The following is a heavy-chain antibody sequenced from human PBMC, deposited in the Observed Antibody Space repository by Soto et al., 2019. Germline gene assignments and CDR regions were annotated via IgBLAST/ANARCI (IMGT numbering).Heavy chain of an antibody. D-gene: IGHD4-17*01. V-gene: IGHV1-2*02. CDR1: GYTFTGYY. CDR2: INANSGGT. J-gene: IGHJ6*02. CDR3: AADLTTVSYGMDV. Sequence: ASVKVSCKASGYTFTGYYMHWVRQAPGQGLEWMGWINANSGGTNYAQKFQGRVTMTRDTSISTAYMELSRLRSDDTAVYYCAADLTTVSYGMDVWGQGTTVSVSS.